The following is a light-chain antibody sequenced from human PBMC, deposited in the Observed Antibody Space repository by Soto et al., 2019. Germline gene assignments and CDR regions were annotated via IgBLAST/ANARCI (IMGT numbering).Light chain of an antibody. CDR2: GAS. CDR1: QSVSSSY. J-gene: IGKJ2*01. CDR3: QQYGSSPMYT. Sequence: EIVLTQSPGTLSFSPGEIATLSCRASQSVSSSYLAWYQQKPGQAPRLLIYGASSRATGIPDRFSGSGSGTDFTLTISRLEPEDFAVYYCQQYGSSPMYTFGQGTKLEIK. V-gene: IGKV3-20*01.